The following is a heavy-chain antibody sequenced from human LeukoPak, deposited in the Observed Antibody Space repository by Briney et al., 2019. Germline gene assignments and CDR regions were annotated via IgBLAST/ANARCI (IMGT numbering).Heavy chain of an antibody. Sequence: PSETLSLTCTVSGGSISSSSYYWGWIRQPPGKGLEWIGSIYYSGSTYYNPSLKSRVTISVDTSKNQFSLKLSSVTAADTAVYYCARSGCSSTSCSRSDAFDIWGQGTMVTVSS. J-gene: IGHJ3*02. CDR1: GGSISSSSYY. CDR3: ARSGCSSTSCSRSDAFDI. CDR2: IYYSGST. D-gene: IGHD2-2*01. V-gene: IGHV4-39*07.